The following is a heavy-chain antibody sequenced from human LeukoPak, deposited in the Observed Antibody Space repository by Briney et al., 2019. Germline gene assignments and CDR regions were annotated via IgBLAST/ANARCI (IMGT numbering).Heavy chain of an antibody. Sequence: PGGSLRLSCTASGFTFGDYAMSWVRQAPGKGLEWVGFIRSKAYGGTTEYAASVKGRFTISRDDSKSIAYLQMNSLKTEDTAVYYCTRGLVVPAAQIYYYYYGMDVWGQGTTVTVSS. J-gene: IGHJ6*02. D-gene: IGHD2-2*01. CDR3: TRGLVVPAAQIYYYYYGMDV. CDR1: GFTFGDYA. CDR2: IRSKAYGGTT. V-gene: IGHV3-49*04.